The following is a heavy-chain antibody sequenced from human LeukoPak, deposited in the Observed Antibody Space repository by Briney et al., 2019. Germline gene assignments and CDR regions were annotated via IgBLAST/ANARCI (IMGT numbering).Heavy chain of an antibody. CDR2: ISSSSYI. J-gene: IGHJ4*02. CDR3: ARDYYGDYYFDY. V-gene: IGHV3-21*01. Sequence: PGGSLRLSCAASGFTFSSYSVNWVRQAPGKGLEWVSSISSSSYIYYADSVTGRFTISRDNAKNSLYLQMNSLRAEDTAVYYCARDYYGDYYFDYWGQGTLVTVSS. CDR1: GFTFSSYS. D-gene: IGHD4-17*01.